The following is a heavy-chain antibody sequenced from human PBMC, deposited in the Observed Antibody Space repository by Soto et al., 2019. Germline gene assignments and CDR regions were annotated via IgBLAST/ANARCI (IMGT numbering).Heavy chain of an antibody. CDR3: AKEYCDSSRCYLPDY. CDR1: GYTFTTFG. J-gene: IGHJ4*02. CDR2: IDPKNGNT. Sequence: ASVKVSCKASGYTFTTFGISWVRQAPGQGLEWMGWIDPKNGNTKDAQKFQGRVTMTTDPSTSTAYMELRSLRSDDTAVYYCAKEYCDSSRCYLPDYWGQGALVTVSS. D-gene: IGHD2-2*01. V-gene: IGHV1-18*01.